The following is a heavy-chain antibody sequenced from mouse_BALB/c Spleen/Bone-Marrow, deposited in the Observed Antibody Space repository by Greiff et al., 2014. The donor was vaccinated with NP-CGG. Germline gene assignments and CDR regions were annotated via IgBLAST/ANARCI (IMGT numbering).Heavy chain of an antibody. Sequence: VKLVESGAELAKPGASVKMSCKTSGYTFVTYWMHWVKQRPGQGLEWIGYINPSTGYTEYNQKFKDKSSLTADKSSNTAFMQLSSLTSADSAVYYCVVWPYYAVDYWGQGTSVTVSS. CDR3: VVWPYYAVDY. J-gene: IGHJ4*01. D-gene: IGHD2-12*01. CDR2: INPSTGYT. V-gene: IGHV1-7*01. CDR1: GYTFVTYW.